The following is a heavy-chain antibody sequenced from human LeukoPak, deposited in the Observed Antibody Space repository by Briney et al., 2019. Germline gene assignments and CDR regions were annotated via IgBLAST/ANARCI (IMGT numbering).Heavy chain of an antibody. J-gene: IGHJ4*02. CDR1: GFSLSTSGVG. V-gene: IGHV2-5*01. CDR2: IYWNDDK. D-gene: IGHD3-9*01. CDR3: AHTEHAYDILTGYREDPPFDY. Sequence: SGPTLVNPIQTLTLTCTFSGFSLSTSGVGVGWIRQPPGKALEWLALIYWNDDKRYSPSLKSRLTITKDTSKNQVFLTMTNMDPVDTATYYCAHTEHAYDILTGYREDPPFDYWGQGTLVTVSS.